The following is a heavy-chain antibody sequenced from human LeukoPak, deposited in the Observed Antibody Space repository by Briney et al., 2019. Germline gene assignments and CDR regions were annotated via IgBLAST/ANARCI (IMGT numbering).Heavy chain of an antibody. V-gene: IGHV3-30*04. CDR3: ARDRDSSSAFDY. Sequence: GVSLRLSCAASGFTFSSCAMHWVRQAPGKGLEWVAVISYDGSNKYYADSVKGRFTISRDNSKNTLYLQMNSLRAEDTAVYYCARDRDSSSAFDYWGQGTLVTVSS. J-gene: IGHJ4*02. CDR1: GFTFSSCA. D-gene: IGHD6-13*01. CDR2: ISYDGSNK.